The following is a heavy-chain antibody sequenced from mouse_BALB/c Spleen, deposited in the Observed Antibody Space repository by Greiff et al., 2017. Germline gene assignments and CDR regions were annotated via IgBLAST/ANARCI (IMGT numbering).Heavy chain of an antibody. J-gene: IGHJ3*01. Sequence: EVKLVESGGGLVKPGGSLKLSCAASGFTFSSYAMSWVRQTPEKRLEWVASISSGGSTYYPDSVKGRFTISRDNARNILYLQMSSLRSEDTAMYYCARGAGDGYPFAYWGQGTLVTVSA. CDR2: ISSGGST. D-gene: IGHD2-3*01. CDR1: GFTFSSYA. CDR3: ARGAGDGYPFAY. V-gene: IGHV5-6-5*01.